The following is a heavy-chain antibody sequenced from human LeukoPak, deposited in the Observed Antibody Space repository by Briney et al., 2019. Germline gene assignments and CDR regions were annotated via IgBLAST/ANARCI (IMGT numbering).Heavy chain of an antibody. D-gene: IGHD5-18*01. CDR3: ARAGYSCGPVDY. CDR2: ISYDGSNK. V-gene: IGHV3-30-3*01. CDR1: GFTFSSYA. J-gene: IGHJ4*02. Sequence: PGRSLRLSCAASGFTFSSYAMHWVRQAPGKGLEWVAVISYDGSNKYYADSVKGRFTISRDNSKNTLYLQMNSLRAEDTAVYYCARAGYSCGPVDYWGQGTLVTVSS.